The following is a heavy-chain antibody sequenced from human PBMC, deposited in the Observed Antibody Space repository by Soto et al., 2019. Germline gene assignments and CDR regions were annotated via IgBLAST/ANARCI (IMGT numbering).Heavy chain of an antibody. CDR1: GFTFSNYS. J-gene: IGHJ6*02. CDR2: ISSRSNHI. CDR3: AKDRGRGSPVSGGMDV. Sequence: EVQLVESGGGLVKPGGSLRLSCAASGFTFSNYSLNWVRQAPGKGLEWVSVISSRSNHIYYADSVRCRFTISRDNSTHSLYLQMNSLRAEDTAVYYCAKDRGRGSPVSGGMDVWGQWTTVTVYS. D-gene: IGHD3-10*01. V-gene: IGHV3-21*02.